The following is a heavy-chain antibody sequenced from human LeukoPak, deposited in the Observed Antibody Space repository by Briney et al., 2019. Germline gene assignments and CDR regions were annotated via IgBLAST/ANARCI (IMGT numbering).Heavy chain of an antibody. CDR2: ISGSGGST. CDR3: AKGPLITIFGVVIASDWFDP. CDR1: GFIFDDYA. J-gene: IGHJ5*02. Sequence: PGGSLRLSCAASGFIFDDYAMSWVRQAPGKGLEWVSAISGSGGSTYYADSVKGRFTISRDNSKNTLYLQMNSLRAEDTAVYYCAKGPLITIFGVVIASDWFDPWGQGTLVTVSS. V-gene: IGHV3-23*01. D-gene: IGHD3-3*01.